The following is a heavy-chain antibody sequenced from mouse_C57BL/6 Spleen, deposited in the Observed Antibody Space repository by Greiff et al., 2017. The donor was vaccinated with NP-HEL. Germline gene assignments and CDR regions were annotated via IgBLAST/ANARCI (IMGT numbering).Heavy chain of an antibody. J-gene: IGHJ4*01. CDR2: IDPSGSYT. CDR1: GYTFTSYW. Sequence: QVQLQQPGAELVMPGASVKLSCKASGYTFTSYWMHWVKQRPGQGLEWIGEIDPSGSYTNYNQKFKGKSTLTVDKSSSTAYMQLSSLTSEDSAVYYCARWHYGSSSYAMDYWGQGTSVTVSS. D-gene: IGHD1-1*01. V-gene: IGHV1-69*01. CDR3: ARWHYGSSSYAMDY.